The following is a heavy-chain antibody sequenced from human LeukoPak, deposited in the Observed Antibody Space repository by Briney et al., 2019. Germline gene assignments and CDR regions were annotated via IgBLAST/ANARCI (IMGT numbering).Heavy chain of an antibody. D-gene: IGHD3-22*01. CDR2: ISYDGSNK. CDR1: GFTFSSYA. V-gene: IGHV3-30-3*01. Sequence: PGGSLRLSCAASGFTFSSYAMHWVRQAPGKGLEWVAVISYDGSNKYYADSVKGRFTISRDNSKNTLYPQMNSLRAEDTAVYYCARDATLYYYDSSGYYVDWGQGTLVTVSS. CDR3: ARDATLYYYDSSGYYVD. J-gene: IGHJ4*02.